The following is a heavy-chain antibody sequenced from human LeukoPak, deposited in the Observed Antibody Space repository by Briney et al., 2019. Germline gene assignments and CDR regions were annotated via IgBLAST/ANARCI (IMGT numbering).Heavy chain of an antibody. CDR1: GYTFTSYG. J-gene: IGHJ4*02. CDR2: IGAYNGNT. CDR3: AILTYDSSGYYYWVY. V-gene: IGHV1-18*01. Sequence: ASVKVSCTASGYTFTSYGISWVRQAPGQGLEWMGWIGAYNGNTNYAQKLQGRVTMTTDTSTSTAYMELRSLRSDDTAVYYCAILTYDSSGYYYWVYWGQGTLVTVSS. D-gene: IGHD3-22*01.